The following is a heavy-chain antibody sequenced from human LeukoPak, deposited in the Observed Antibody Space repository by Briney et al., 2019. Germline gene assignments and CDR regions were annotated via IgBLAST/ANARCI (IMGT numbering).Heavy chain of an antibody. J-gene: IGHJ4*02. CDR3: ARGGPWDLPVGKFDY. CDR2: TYYKSKWYK. V-gene: IGHV6-1*01. Sequence: SQTLSLTCAISGDSVSSNSAAWNWIRQSPSRGLEWLGRTYYKSKWYKDYAGSVNSRITINPDTSKNKFSLQLNSVTPEDTAVYYCARGGPWDLPVGKFDYWVQGTLVTVSS. CDR1: GDSVSSNSAA. D-gene: IGHD1-26*01.